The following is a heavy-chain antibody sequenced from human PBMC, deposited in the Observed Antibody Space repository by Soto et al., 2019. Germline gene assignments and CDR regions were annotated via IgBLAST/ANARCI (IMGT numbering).Heavy chain of an antibody. CDR2: IYYSGGT. D-gene: IGHD3-16*02. Sequence: SETLSLTCTVSGGSMTRFYWSWIRQAPGKGLEWIGYIYYSGGTNYNPSLRSRVTISVDTSKNQLSLKLSSVTAADTAVYHCARGYHYYSGGYFDSWGRGTLVTVSS. CDR1: GGSMTRFY. V-gene: IGHV4-59*01. CDR3: ARGYHYYSGGYFDS. J-gene: IGHJ4*02.